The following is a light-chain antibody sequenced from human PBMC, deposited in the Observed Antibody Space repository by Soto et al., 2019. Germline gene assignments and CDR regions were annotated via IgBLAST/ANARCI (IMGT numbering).Light chain of an antibody. CDR2: DAS. Sequence: EVVLTQSPATLSLSPGERATLSCRASQSVSSYLAWYQQKPGQAPRLLIYDASNRATGIPARFSGSGSGTDFTLTISSLEPEDFAVYYCQQRSNWWTFGQGTKAAIK. J-gene: IGKJ1*01. CDR3: QQRSNWWT. V-gene: IGKV3-11*01. CDR1: QSVSSY.